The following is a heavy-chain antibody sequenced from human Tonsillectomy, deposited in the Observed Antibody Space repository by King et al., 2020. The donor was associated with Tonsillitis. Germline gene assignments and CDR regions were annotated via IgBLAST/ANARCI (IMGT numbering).Heavy chain of an antibody. V-gene: IGHV4-59*01. CDR2: VYYSGTT. D-gene: IGHD1-26*01. CDR1: GGSISSYY. J-gene: IGHJ4*02. CDR3: ASDGSLGFWIDS. Sequence: QLQESGPGLVKPSETLSLTCTVSGGSISSYYWSWIRQPPGKGLEWIGYVYYSGTTNYNPSLKSRVTISLETSKNQFSLKLRSVTAADTAVYYCASDGSLGFWIDSWGQGTLVTVSS.